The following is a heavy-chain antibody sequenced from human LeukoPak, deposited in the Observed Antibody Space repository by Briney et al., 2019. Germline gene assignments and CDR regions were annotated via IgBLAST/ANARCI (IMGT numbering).Heavy chain of an antibody. CDR2: ISSSSSTI. V-gene: IGHV3-48*01. CDR1: GFTFSSYS. Sequence: PGGSLRLSCAASGFTFSSYSMNWVRQAPGRGLEWVSYISSSSSTIYYADSVKGRFTISRDNAKNSLYLQMNSLRAEDTAVYYCARGGGYCSSTSCAIGLDWGQGTLVTVSS. D-gene: IGHD2-2*01. J-gene: IGHJ4*02. CDR3: ARGGGYCSSTSCAIGLD.